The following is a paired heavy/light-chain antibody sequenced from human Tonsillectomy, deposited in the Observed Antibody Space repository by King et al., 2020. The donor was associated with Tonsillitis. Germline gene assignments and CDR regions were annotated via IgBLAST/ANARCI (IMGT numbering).Heavy chain of an antibody. Sequence: QVQLVESGGGVVQPGKSLRLSCVGSGFTFSAYTIHWVRLAPGGGLDWVALTSYDETYKSYADSVKGRFTISRDTSKNTVYLQMNSLRAEDTALYYCAREWSWSSTWSYYFDYWGRGTLVTVSS. J-gene: IGHJ4*02. CDR1: GFTFSAYT. CDR2: TSYDETYK. V-gene: IGHV3-30-3*01. CDR3: AREWSWSSTWSYYFDY. D-gene: IGHD2-2*01.
Light chain of an antibody. V-gene: IGKV3-20*01. CDR1: QSVTNSY. Sequence: EIVLTQSPGTLSLSPGERATLSCRASQSVTNSYLAWYQQKPGQAPRLLIYGSSRRAAGIPDRFSGSGSGTDFTLTISRLEPEDFAVYYCHQYGGSPKYTLGQGTKLEIK. CDR3: HQYGGSPKYT. CDR2: GSS. J-gene: IGKJ2*01.